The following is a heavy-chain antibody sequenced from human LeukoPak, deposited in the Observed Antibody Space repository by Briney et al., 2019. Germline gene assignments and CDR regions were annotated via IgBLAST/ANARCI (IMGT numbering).Heavy chain of an antibody. Sequence: PSETLSLPCTVSGGSIGSSSYYWGWIRQPPGKGLEWFVSIYYSGSTYYNPSLKSRVTISVDTSKNQFSLKLSSVTAADTAVYYCARLAHGDYVRLGYYYFDYGGQGTLVTVSA. J-gene: IGHJ4*02. CDR3: ARLAHGDYVRLGYYYFDY. CDR1: GGSIGSSSYY. CDR2: IYYSGST. V-gene: IGHV4-39*01. D-gene: IGHD4-17*01.